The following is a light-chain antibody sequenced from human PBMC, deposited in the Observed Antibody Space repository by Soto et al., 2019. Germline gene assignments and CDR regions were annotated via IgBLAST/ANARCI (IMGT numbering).Light chain of an antibody. CDR3: QQRATSIT. J-gene: IGKJ5*01. CDR2: DAS. CDR1: QTVSSY. Sequence: IVLTQSPATLSLWPGETAVLSCRASQTVSSYLSWYQHKPGQVPRLLIYDASKRAPGIPARFSGSGSGTDFTLSISSLEPEDFAVYYCQQRATSITFGQGTRLEIE. V-gene: IGKV3-11*01.